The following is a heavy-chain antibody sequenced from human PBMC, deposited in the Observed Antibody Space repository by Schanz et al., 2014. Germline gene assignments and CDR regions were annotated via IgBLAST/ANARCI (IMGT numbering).Heavy chain of an antibody. Sequence: DLVESGGGVVQPGRSLTLSCAVSTSLFSRSVIHWVRQAPGKGLEWVAVMWNDGIKTHYADSGKGRFTISRDNSKNTVYLQMNSLRTDDTAMYYCARAQGVIRLYYGVDVWGQGTTVTVSS. V-gene: IGHV3-30*04. D-gene: IGHD3-10*01. J-gene: IGHJ6*02. CDR3: ARAQGVIRLYYGVDV. CDR1: TSLFSRSV. CDR2: MWNDGIKT.